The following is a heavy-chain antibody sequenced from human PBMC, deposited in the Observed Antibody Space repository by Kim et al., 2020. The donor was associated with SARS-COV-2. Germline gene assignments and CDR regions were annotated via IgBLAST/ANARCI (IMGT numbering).Heavy chain of an antibody. D-gene: IGHD5-12*01. CDR2: IIPIFGTA. J-gene: IGHJ6*02. Sequence: SVKVSCKASGGTFSSYAISWVRQAPGQGLEWMGGIIPIFGTANYAQKFQGRVTITADESTSTAYMELSSLRSEDTAVYYCATYSGYDSRYYYYGMDVWGQGTTVTVSS. CDR3: ATYSGYDSRYYYYGMDV. CDR1: GGTFSSYA. V-gene: IGHV1-69*13.